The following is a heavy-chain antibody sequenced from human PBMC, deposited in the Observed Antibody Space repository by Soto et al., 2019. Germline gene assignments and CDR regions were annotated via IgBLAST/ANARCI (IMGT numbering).Heavy chain of an antibody. V-gene: IGHV4-31*03. CDR2: IYYSEST. CDR1: GDSFSSDGED. CDR3: ARGYGENQNWYFDR. Sequence: SEPLSLTCNVSGDSFSSDGEDCNLIRPHPGKGLELLGYIYYSESTCYSASLKSRVTISVDTSKSQFSLKLSSVTAADTAVYYCARGYGENQNWYFDRWGRGTLFTVSS. D-gene: IGHD4-17*01. J-gene: IGHJ2*01.